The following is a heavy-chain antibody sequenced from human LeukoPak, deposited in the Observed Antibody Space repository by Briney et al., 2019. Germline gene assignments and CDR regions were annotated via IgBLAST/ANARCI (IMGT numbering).Heavy chain of an antibody. J-gene: IGHJ4*02. CDR1: GGSISSSSYY. CDR3: ASSRGYSGYDLDY. Sequence: PSETLSLTCTVSGGSISSSSYYWGWIRQPPGKGLEWIGYIYYSGSTNYNPSLKSRVTVSVDTSKNQFSLKLSSVTAADTAVYYCASSRGYSGYDLDYWGQGTLVTVSS. V-gene: IGHV4-61*05. CDR2: IYYSGST. D-gene: IGHD5-12*01.